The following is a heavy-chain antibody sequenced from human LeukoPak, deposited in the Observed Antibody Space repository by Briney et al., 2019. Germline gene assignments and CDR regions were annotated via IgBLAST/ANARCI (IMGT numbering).Heavy chain of an antibody. V-gene: IGHV1-18*01. CDR1: GYTFTSYG. Sequence: ASVKVSCKASGYTFTSYGISWVRQAPGQGLEWMGWISAYNGNTNYAQKPQGRVTMTTDTSTSTAYMELRSLRSDDTAVYYCARLERMGGYYPCVWWGQGTLVTVSS. CDR3: ARLERMGGYYPCVW. J-gene: IGHJ4*02. D-gene: IGHD3-3*01. CDR2: ISAYNGNT.